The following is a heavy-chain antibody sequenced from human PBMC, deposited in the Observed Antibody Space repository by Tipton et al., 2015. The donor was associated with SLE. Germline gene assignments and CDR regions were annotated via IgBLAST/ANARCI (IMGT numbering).Heavy chain of an antibody. V-gene: IGHV3-21*04. Sequence: SLRLSCAASGFTFSSYSMNWVRQAPGKGLEWVSSISSSSSYIYYADSVKGRFTISRDNAKNSLYLQMNSLRAEDTALYHCAKNYGSGSYSYMDVWGKGTTVTVSS. CDR2: ISSSSSYI. D-gene: IGHD3-10*01. J-gene: IGHJ6*03. CDR1: GFTFSSYS. CDR3: AKNYGSGSYSYMDV.